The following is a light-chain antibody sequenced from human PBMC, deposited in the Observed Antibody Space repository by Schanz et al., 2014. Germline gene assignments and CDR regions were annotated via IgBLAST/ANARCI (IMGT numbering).Light chain of an antibody. J-gene: IGKJ1*01. CDR2: GAS. Sequence: DIQMTQSPSSLSAFVGDRVTITCQASQDIRKSLNWYQQKPGKAPKLLIYGASNLEAGVPSRFSGSGSGTDFTLTISSLQPEDVATYYCQKYDSAPWTFGQGTKVEIK. CDR1: QDIRKS. CDR3: QKYDSAPWT. V-gene: IGKV1-33*01.